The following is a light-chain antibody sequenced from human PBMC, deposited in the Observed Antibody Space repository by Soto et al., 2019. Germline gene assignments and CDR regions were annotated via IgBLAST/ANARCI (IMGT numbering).Light chain of an antibody. CDR2: AAS. Sequence: DIQMTQSPSSLSASVGARVPITGRASQSISSYLNWYQHKPGKAPKLLIYAASSLQSGVPSRFSGSGSGTDFTLTISTLQPEDFATYYCQQYDNPPSLTFGGGTKVDIK. CDR1: QSISSY. CDR3: QQYDNPPSLT. V-gene: IGKV1-39*01. J-gene: IGKJ4*02.